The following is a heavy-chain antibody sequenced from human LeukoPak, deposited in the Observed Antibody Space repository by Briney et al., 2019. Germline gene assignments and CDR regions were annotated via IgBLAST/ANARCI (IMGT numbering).Heavy chain of an antibody. CDR1: GFTFSNYG. D-gene: IGHD1-26*01. CDR3: AKDLGYSGSYFIGY. J-gene: IGHJ4*02. V-gene: IGHV3-21*01. CDR2: ITSSSTYI. Sequence: GGSLRLSCAASGFTFSNYGMNWVRQAPGKGLEWVSSITSSSTYIYYADSMKGRFTISRDNAKNSLFLQMNSLRAEDTAVYYCAKDLGYSGSYFIGYWGQGTLVTVSS.